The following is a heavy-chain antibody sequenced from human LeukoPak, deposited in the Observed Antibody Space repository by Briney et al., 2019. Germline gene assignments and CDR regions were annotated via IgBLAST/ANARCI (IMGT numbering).Heavy chain of an antibody. CDR2: IWYDGSNK. Sequence: GRSLRLSCTASGFTFSSYGMHWVRQAPGKGLEWVAVIWYDGSNKDYADSVKGRFTISRDNSKNTLYLQMNSLRGEDTAVYYCARSDTHHIHSSSWHFDYWGQGTLVTVSS. CDR3: ARSDTHHIHSSSWHFDY. V-gene: IGHV3-33*01. D-gene: IGHD6-13*01. J-gene: IGHJ4*02. CDR1: GFTFSSYG.